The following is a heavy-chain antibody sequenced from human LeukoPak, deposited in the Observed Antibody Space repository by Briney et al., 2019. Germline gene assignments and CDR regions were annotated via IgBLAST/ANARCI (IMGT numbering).Heavy chain of an antibody. D-gene: IGHD2-2*01. CDR2: INQDGSEK. CDR1: GFTFSSYA. V-gene: IGHV3-7*01. J-gene: IGHJ4*02. CDR3: ARPRYCSSTNCYIDY. Sequence: PGGSLRLSCAASGFTFSSYAMHWVRQAPGKGLEWVANINQDGSEKNYVDSVKGRFTISRDNPKNSLYLQMNSLRAEDTAVYYCARPRYCSSTNCYIDYWGQGTLVAVYS.